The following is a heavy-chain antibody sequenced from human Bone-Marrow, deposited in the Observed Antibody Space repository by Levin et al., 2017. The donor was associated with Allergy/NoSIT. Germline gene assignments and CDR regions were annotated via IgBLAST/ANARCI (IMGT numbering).Heavy chain of an antibody. CDR1: GFTFSSYA. V-gene: IGHV3-30-3*01. CDR3: ARGAYCSGGSCYYFDY. J-gene: IGHJ4*02. D-gene: IGHD2-15*01. Sequence: TGGSLRLSCAASGFTFSSYAMHWVRQAPGKGLEWVAVISYDGSNKYYADSVKGRFTISRDNSKNTLYLQMNSLRAEDTAVYYCARGAYCSGGSCYYFDYWGQGTLVTVSS. CDR2: ISYDGSNK.